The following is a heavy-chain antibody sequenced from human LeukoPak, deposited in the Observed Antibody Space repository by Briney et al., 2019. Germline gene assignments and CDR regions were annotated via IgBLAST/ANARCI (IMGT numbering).Heavy chain of an antibody. V-gene: IGHV7-4-1*02. CDR1: GYTFTSYA. CDR3: AAQIFGVVTLSFHDY. D-gene: IGHD3-3*01. J-gene: IGHJ4*02. CDR2: INTNTGNL. Sequence: ASVKVSCKASGYTFTSYAMNWVRQAPGQGLEWMGWINTNTGNLTYAQGFTGWFVFSLDTSVSTAYLQISSLKAEDTAVYYCAAQIFGVVTLSFHDYWGQGTLVTVSS.